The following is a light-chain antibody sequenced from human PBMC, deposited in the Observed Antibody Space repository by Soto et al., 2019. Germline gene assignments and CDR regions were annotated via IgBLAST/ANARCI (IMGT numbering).Light chain of an antibody. CDR2: DAS. V-gene: IGKV1-33*01. CDR1: QSISRW. Sequence: IQMIQSPVTLSVSVGDRVTITCRASQSISRWLACYQQKPWKAPKVLIYDASNLKTGVPSRFSGSGSGTHYTFTISSLQPEDIATYYCQHYDSLRLTFGGGTKVDIK. J-gene: IGKJ4*01. CDR3: QHYDSLRLT.